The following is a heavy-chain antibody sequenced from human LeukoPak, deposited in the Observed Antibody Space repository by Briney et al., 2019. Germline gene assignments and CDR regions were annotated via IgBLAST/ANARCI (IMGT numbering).Heavy chain of an antibody. CDR3: ARGRQQLVRWSPFDF. CDR2: INPSGGST. CDR1: GYTFTSYY. D-gene: IGHD6-13*01. Sequence: EASVKVSCKASGYTFTSYYMHWVRQAPGQGLEWMGIINPSGGSTSYAQKFQGRVTMTRDMSTSTVYMELSSLRSEDTAVYYCARGRQQLVRWSPFDFWGQGTLVTVSS. J-gene: IGHJ4*02. V-gene: IGHV1-46*01.